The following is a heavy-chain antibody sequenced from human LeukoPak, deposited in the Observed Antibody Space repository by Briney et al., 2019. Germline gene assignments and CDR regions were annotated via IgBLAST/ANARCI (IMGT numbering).Heavy chain of an antibody. J-gene: IGHJ6*04. CDR2: IFYSGST. CDR3: ARDHVVVVPAARSLGMDV. CDR1: GGSISSYY. D-gene: IGHD2-2*01. Sequence: SETLSLTCTVSGGSISSYYWRWIRQPPGKGLEWIGYIFYSGSTNYNPSLKSRVTISVDTSKNQFSLKLSSVTAADTAVYYCARDHVVVVPAARSLGMDVWGKGTTVTVSS. V-gene: IGHV4-59*13.